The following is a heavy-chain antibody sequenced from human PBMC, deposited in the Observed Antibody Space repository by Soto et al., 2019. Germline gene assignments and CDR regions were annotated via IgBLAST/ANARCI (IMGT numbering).Heavy chain of an antibody. CDR1: GGSISSSSYY. Sequence: QLQLQESGPGLVKPSETLSLTCTVSGGSISSSSYYWGWIRQPPGKGLEWIGSIYYSGSTYYNPSLKSRVTISVDTSKNQFSLKLSSVTAADTAVYYCARRLNTAAGTGGEDVWGQGTTVTVSS. CDR3: ARRLNTAAGTGGEDV. CDR2: IYYSGST. D-gene: IGHD6-13*01. V-gene: IGHV4-39*01. J-gene: IGHJ6*02.